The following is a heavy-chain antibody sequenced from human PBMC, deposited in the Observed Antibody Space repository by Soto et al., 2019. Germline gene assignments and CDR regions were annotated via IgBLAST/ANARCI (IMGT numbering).Heavy chain of an antibody. V-gene: IGHV1-69*12. D-gene: IGHD6-19*01. Sequence: QVQLVQSGAEVKKPGSSVKVSCKASGGTFSTYAISWVRQAPGQGLEWMGGTIPLFGTANYAQKFQGRVMITADESTSTAYMGLSSLRSEDTAVYYCAQTLGSAVAGPGRFDLWGRGTLITVSS. J-gene: IGHJ2*01. CDR1: GGTFSTYA. CDR3: AQTLGSAVAGPGRFDL. CDR2: TIPLFGTA.